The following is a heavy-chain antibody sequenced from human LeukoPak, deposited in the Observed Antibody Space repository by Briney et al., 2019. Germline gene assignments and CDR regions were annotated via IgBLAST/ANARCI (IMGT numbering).Heavy chain of an antibody. CDR3: ARVWSYSSSWAVDY. CDR1: GFTFSSYA. J-gene: IGHJ4*02. Sequence: GGSLRLSCAASGFTFSSYAMHWVRQASGKGLEWVAVISYDGSNKYYADSVKGRFTISRDNSKNTLYLQMNSLRAEDTAVYYCARVWSYSSSWAVDYWGQGTLVTVSS. D-gene: IGHD6-13*01. V-gene: IGHV3-30-3*01. CDR2: ISYDGSNK.